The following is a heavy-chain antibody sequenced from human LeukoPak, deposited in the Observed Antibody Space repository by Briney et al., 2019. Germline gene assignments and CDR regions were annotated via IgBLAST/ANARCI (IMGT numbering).Heavy chain of an antibody. CDR3: ARLTTTAVAGTPFDY. CDR1: GGSISSYY. V-gene: IGHV4-59*01. CDR2: IYYSGST. Sequence: SETLSLTCTVSGGSISSYYWSWIRQPPGKGLEWIGYIYYSGSTNYNPPLKSRVTISVDTSKNQFSLKLSSVTAADTAVYYCARLTTTAVAGTPFDYWGQGNLVTVSS. J-gene: IGHJ4*02. D-gene: IGHD6-19*01.